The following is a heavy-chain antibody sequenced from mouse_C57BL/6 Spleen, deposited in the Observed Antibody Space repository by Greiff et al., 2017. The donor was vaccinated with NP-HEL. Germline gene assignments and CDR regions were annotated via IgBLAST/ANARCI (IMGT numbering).Heavy chain of an antibody. Sequence: EVKLMESGAELVRPGASVKLSCTASGFNIKDDYMHWVKQRPEQGLEWIGWIDPENGDTEYASKSQGKATITADTSSNTAYLQLSSLTSEDTAVYYCTTGGVVHYFDYWGQGTTLTVSS. CDR3: TTGGVVHYFDY. CDR1: GFNIKDDY. J-gene: IGHJ2*01. V-gene: IGHV14-4*01. CDR2: IDPENGDT.